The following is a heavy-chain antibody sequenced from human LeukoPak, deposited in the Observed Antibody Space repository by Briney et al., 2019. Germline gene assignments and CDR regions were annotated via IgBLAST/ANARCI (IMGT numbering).Heavy chain of an antibody. V-gene: IGHV1-69*01. CDR2: IIPIFGTA. CDR1: GGTFSSYA. D-gene: IGHD2-2*01. Sequence: SVKVSCKASGGTFSSYAISWVRQAPGQGLEWMGGIIPIFGTANYAQKFQGRVTITADESTSTAYMELSSLRSEDTAVYYCARAEDIVVVPAAMLSYYGMDVWGRGTTVSVSS. CDR3: ARAEDIVVVPAAMLSYYGMDV. J-gene: IGHJ6*02.